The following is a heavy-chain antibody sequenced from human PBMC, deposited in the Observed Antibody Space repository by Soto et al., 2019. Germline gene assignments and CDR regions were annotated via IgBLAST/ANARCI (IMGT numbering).Heavy chain of an antibody. J-gene: IGHJ6*02. CDR3: ARRPLVVGAATRYYGMDV. V-gene: IGHV5-10-1*01. CDR2: IDPSDSYT. CDR1: EYSLTSYW. Sequence: PGESLKISCKGSEYSLTSYWSNGLRPMRGKGVEWMGRIDPSDSYTTYTPSFQGHVPISADKSISTAYLQWSSLKAADTALSYCARRPLVVGAATRYYGMDVWGQGTPVTVSS. D-gene: IGHD2-15*01.